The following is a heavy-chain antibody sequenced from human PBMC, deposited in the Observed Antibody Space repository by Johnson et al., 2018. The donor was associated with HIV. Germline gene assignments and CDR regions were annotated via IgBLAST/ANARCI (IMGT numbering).Heavy chain of an antibody. CDR2: INSDGSST. Sequence: VQLVESGGGLVQPGGSLRLSCAASGFTFSSYWMHWVRQAPGKGLVWVSRINSDGSSTNSEDSVKGRLTIPRDTAKNTLYLQMNSLSAEDTAVYYCARGGNYYDSSGYPHDAFDIWGQGTMVTVSS. J-gene: IGHJ3*02. D-gene: IGHD3-22*01. V-gene: IGHV3-74*02. CDR1: GFTFSSYW. CDR3: ARGGNYYDSSGYPHDAFDI.